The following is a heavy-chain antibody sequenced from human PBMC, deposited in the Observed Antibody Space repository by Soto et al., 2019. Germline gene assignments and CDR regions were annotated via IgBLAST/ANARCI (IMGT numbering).Heavy chain of an antibody. V-gene: IGHV4-59*08. Sequence: SETLSLTCTVSGGSINSYHWSWIRQPPGKGLEWIGYIYYTGSTNYNPSLKSRVSISVDTSKSQFSLKVNSVTAADTAVYYCVRHYDSATYYSPVDFWGQGTLVTVSS. D-gene: IGHD3-10*01. CDR1: GGSINSYH. J-gene: IGHJ4*02. CDR2: IYYTGST. CDR3: VRHYDSATYYSPVDF.